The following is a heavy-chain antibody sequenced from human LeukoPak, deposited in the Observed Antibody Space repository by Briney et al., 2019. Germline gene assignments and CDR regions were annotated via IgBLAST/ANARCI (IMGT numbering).Heavy chain of an antibody. J-gene: IGHJ5*01. CDR2: IYSSGST. CDR1: GGSFIGSY. D-gene: IGHD3-10*01. Sequence: SETLSLTCTVSGGSFIGSYWSWVRQPPGKGLERVGYIYSSGSTDYSPSFKSRVTISVDTSKNQFSLKLASVTAADTALYYCARLKEGKIRGDGWFDSWGQGTLVAVSS. V-gene: IGHV4-59*13. CDR3: ARLKEGKIRGDGWFDS.